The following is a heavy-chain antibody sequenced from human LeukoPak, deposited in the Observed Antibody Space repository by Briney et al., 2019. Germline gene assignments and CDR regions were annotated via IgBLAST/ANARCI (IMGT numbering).Heavy chain of an antibody. CDR1: GFTFSNAW. J-gene: IGHJ6*02. CDR2: IWYDGDNK. Sequence: GGSLRLSCAASGFTFSNAWMSWVRQAPGKGLEWVAVIWYDGDNKYYADSVKARITISRDNSKNTLYLQMNSLRAEDTAVYYCARAVKSAYGVGIPIYSYYGMDVWGQGTTVTVSS. CDR3: ARAVKSAYGVGIPIYSYYGMDV. V-gene: IGHV3-33*08. D-gene: IGHD4-17*01.